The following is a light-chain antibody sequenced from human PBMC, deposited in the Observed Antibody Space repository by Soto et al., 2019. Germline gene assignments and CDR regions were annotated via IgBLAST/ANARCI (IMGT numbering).Light chain of an antibody. CDR3: QQYDSFPYT. Sequence: DIQMTQSPSSLSASVGDRVTITCQASEDITNYLNWYQQKPGKVPKLLIYDASNLEVEVPSRFSGSGSGTDFTFTISSLQPEDIATYYCQQYDSFPYTFGQGTKLEIK. CDR2: DAS. V-gene: IGKV1-33*01. J-gene: IGKJ2*01. CDR1: EDITNY.